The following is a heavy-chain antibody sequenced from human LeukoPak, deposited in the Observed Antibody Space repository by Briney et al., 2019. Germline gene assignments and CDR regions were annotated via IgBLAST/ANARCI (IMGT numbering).Heavy chain of an antibody. V-gene: IGHV3-30*18. Sequence: PGGSLRLSCAASGFTFSIYGMHWVRQAPGKGLEWVAVISYDGSNKYYADSVKGRFTISRDNSKNTLYLQMNSLRAEDTAVYYCAKDPSDYWGQGTLVTVSS. CDR2: ISYDGSNK. CDR1: GFTFSIYG. CDR3: AKDPSDY. J-gene: IGHJ4*02.